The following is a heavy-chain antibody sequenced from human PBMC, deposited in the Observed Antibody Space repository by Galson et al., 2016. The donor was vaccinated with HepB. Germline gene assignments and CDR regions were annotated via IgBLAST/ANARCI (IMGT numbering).Heavy chain of an antibody. CDR3: VSSVATDAFDV. V-gene: IGHV3-21*01. CDR2: ISGTSIYI. Sequence: SLRLSCAASGFMFSNFGMNWVRQAPGKGLEWVSSISGTSIYIYYADSVKGRFTISRDNAKNSVYLQMNSLRAKDTAAYYCVSSVATDAFDVWGQGTMVTVSS. J-gene: IGHJ3*01. CDR1: GFMFSNFG.